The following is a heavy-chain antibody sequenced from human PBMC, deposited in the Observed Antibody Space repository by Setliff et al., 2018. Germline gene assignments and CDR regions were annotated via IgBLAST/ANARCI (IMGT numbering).Heavy chain of an antibody. V-gene: IGHV1-2*06. D-gene: IGHD3-9*01. CDR2: INPDSGGT. CDR1: GYTFTDDY. J-gene: IGHJ4*02. CDR3: ARGPSNYDLLTGCDC. Sequence: GASVKVSCKASGYTFTDDYIHWVRQAPGQGLEWMGRINPDSGGTNYAQKFQGRVTMTRDTSITAAYMELSRLRSDDSAVYYCARGPSNYDLLTGCDCWGQGTLVTVSS.